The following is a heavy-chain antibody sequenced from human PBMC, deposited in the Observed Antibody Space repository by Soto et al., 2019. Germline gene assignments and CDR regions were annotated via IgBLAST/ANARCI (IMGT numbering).Heavy chain of an antibody. CDR1: GFTFSTAW. Sequence: EVQLVESGGGLVKPGGSLRLSCAASGFTFSTAWMSWVRQAPGKGLEWVGRIKSKTDGGTTDYAAPAKGRFTISREDSKNTLYLQMNSLKTEDTAVYYCTRRREYCSGGSCYHYWGQGTLVTVSS. CDR2: IKSKTDGGTT. J-gene: IGHJ4*02. V-gene: IGHV3-15*01. D-gene: IGHD2-15*01. CDR3: TRRREYCSGGSCYHY.